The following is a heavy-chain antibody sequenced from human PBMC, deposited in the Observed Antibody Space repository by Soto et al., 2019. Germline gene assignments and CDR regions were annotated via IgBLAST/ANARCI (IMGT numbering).Heavy chain of an antibody. Sequence: SVNVACKSSVYTFTSYSVSWVRQAPGQGLEWMGWISGYNGNTNYAQKFLGRLTVTTDTPTSTAYMELRSLTSDDTAVYYCVKAAGGYRYDGSSEAGHWGQGTLVTVSS. V-gene: IGHV1-18*01. CDR3: VKAAGGYRYDGSSEAGH. D-gene: IGHD5-12*01. CDR1: VYTFTSYS. CDR2: ISGYNGNT. J-gene: IGHJ4*02.